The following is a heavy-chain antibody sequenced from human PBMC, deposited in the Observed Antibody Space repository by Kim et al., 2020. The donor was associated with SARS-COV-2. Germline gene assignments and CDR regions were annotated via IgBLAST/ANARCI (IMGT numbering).Heavy chain of an antibody. J-gene: IGHJ4*02. CDR3: ASAKSLAAAGFDY. V-gene: IGHV4-59*01. D-gene: IGHD6-13*01. Sequence: YTPTLKSRVTISVDPSKNQFSRKLSAVTAADTAVYYCASAKSLAAAGFDYWGQGTLVTVSS.